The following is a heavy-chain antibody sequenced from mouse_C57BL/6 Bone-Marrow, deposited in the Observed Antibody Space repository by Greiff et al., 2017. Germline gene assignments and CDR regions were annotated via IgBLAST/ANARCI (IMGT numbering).Heavy chain of an antibody. V-gene: IGHV1-82*01. CDR3: ARGGEQAWFAY. Sequence: QVQLQQSGPELVKPGASVKISCKASGYAFSSSWMNWVKQRPGKGLEWIGRIYPGDGDTNYNGKFKGKATLTADKSSSTAYMQLSSLTSEDSAVSFCARGGEQAWFAYWGQGTLVTVSA. CDR1: GYAFSSSW. CDR2: IYPGDGDT. J-gene: IGHJ3*01.